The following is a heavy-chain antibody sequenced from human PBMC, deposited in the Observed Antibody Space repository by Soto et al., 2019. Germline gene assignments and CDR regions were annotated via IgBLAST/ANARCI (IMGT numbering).Heavy chain of an antibody. CDR2: IYHSGSS. D-gene: IGHD3-22*01. J-gene: IGHJ4*02. Sequence: PSETLSLTCTVSGGSISSYYWSWIRQPPGKGLEWIGYIYHSGSSNYNPSLKSRVTILLDTSKNQLSLKLSSVTAADTAVYYCARLFSSGYWPFDYWGQGTLVTVSS. V-gene: IGHV4-59*08. CDR1: GGSISSYY. CDR3: ARLFSSGYWPFDY.